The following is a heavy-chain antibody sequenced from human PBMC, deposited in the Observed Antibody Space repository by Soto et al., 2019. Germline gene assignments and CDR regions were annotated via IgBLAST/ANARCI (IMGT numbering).Heavy chain of an antibody. Sequence: SETLSLTCTVSCGSISSYYWSWIREPPGKGLEWIGYIYYSGSTNYNPSLKIRVTISVDTSKNQFSLKLSSVTAADTAVYYCARSGYYRNYFDYWGQGTLVTVSS. V-gene: IGHV4-59*01. CDR2: IYYSGST. J-gene: IGHJ4*02. CDR3: ARSGYYRNYFDY. CDR1: CGSISSYY. D-gene: IGHD3-3*01.